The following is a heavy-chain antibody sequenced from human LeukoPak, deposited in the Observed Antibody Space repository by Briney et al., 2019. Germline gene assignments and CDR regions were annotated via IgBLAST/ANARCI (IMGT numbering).Heavy chain of an antibody. Sequence: ASVKVSCKASGYTFTSYGISWVRQAPGQGLEWMGWISAYNGNTNYAQKLQGRVTMTTDTSTSTAYMELRSLRSDDTAVYYCARASLPDLRIYYYYYGMDVWGQGTTVTVSS. V-gene: IGHV1-18*01. CDR3: ARASLPDLRIYYYYYGMDV. CDR2: ISAYNGNT. D-gene: IGHD2-21*02. J-gene: IGHJ6*02. CDR1: GYTFTSYG.